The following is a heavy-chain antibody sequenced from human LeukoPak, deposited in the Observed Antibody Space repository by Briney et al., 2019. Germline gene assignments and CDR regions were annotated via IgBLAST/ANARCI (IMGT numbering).Heavy chain of an antibody. D-gene: IGHD3-9*01. CDR1: GGSISSYY. V-gene: IGHV4-59*01. Sequence: SETLSLTCTVSGGSISSYYWSWIRQPPGKGREWIGYIYYSGSTNYNPSLKRRVTIPVDTSKNQFSLKLSSVTAADTAVYYCASNIYDILTGYLDDAFDIWGQGTMVTVSS. J-gene: IGHJ3*02. CDR2: IYYSGST. CDR3: ASNIYDILTGYLDDAFDI.